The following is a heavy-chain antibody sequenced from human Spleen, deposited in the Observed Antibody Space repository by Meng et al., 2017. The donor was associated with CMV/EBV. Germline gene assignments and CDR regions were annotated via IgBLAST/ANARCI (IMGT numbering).Heavy chain of an antibody. D-gene: IGHD6-19*01. J-gene: IGHJ6*02. CDR1: GHSFTGYY. V-gene: IGHV1-2*02. CDR2: IKPNNGGT. Sequence: ASVKVSCKASGHSFTGYYIHWVRQAPGQGLEWMGWIKPNNGGTDYAQKFQGRVTMTRDTSTSTVYMELSSLRSEDTAVYYCARVADYGMDVWGQGTTVTVSS. CDR3: ARVADYGMDV.